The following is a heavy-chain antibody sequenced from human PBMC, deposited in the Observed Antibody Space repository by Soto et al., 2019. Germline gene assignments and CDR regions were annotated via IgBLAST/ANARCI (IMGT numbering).Heavy chain of an antibody. V-gene: IGHV3-9*01. CDR3: AKDPRGLRLGELSLTTNWFDP. J-gene: IGHJ5*02. CDR1: DFNFDDYA. CDR2: ISWNSGSI. D-gene: IGHD3-16*02. Sequence: SLGISCASSDFNFDDYAMHWVRQAPGKGLDWASGISWNSGSIGYADSVKGRFTISRDNAKNSLYLQMNSLRAEDTALYYCAKDPRGLRLGELSLTTNWFDPWGQGTLVTVSS.